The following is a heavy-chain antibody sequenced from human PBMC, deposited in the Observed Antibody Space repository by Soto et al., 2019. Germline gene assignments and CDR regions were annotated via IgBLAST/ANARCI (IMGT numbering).Heavy chain of an antibody. J-gene: IGHJ4*02. CDR2: IYLDDDK. CDR1: GFSRSTNGVG. CDR3: AHSSCYGQGSNDY. V-gene: IGHV2-5*02. D-gene: IGHD3-10*01. Sequence: QITLKEYGPSLVKPTQTLTLTCTFSGFSRSTNGVGVGWIRQPPAKTLEWLVTIYLDDDKRYSPSLKSRLTITNDTPKDHVVLTMTNIDPMDTATHYCAHSSCYGQGSNDYCGQGTLSTVSS.